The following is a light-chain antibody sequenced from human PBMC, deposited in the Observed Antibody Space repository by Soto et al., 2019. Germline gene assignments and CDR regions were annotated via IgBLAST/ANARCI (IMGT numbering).Light chain of an antibody. J-gene: IGKJ1*01. Sequence: EFVLTQSPGTLSLSPGERATLSCRASLSVSSNYVAWYQQKPGQAPSLLIYGAFTRATGIPARFSGTGSGTEFTLTISSLQSEDFALYYCQQYNDWPLTFGQGTKVDIK. CDR1: LSVSSN. V-gene: IGKV3-15*01. CDR3: QQYNDWPLT. CDR2: GAF.